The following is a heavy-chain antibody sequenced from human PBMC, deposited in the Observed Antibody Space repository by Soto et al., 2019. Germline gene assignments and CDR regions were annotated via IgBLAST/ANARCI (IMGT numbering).Heavy chain of an antibody. D-gene: IGHD3-22*01. CDR3: ARDFDDSSGYPGWFDP. J-gene: IGHJ5*02. CDR1: GYTFTSYY. CDR2: INPSGGST. Sequence: ASVKVSCKASGYTFTSYYMQWVRPAPGQGLEWMGIINPSGGSTSYEQKFQGRVTMTRDTSTSTVYMELSSLRSEDTAVYYCARDFDDSSGYPGWFDPWGQGTLVTVSS. V-gene: IGHV1-46*01.